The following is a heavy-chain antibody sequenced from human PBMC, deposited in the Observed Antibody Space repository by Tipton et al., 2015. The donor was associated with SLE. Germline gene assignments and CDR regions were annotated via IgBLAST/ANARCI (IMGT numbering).Heavy chain of an antibody. Sequence: TLSLTCTVSGGSISSGGYYWSWIRQHPGKGLEWIGYIYYSGSTNYNPSLESRVTISVDTSKNQFSLKLSSVTAADTAVYYCARENSGLDDDYFDYWGQGTLVTVSS. CDR3: ARENSGLDDDYFDY. CDR2: IYYSGST. V-gene: IGHV4-61*08. J-gene: IGHJ4*02. CDR1: GGSISSGGYY. D-gene: IGHD5-12*01.